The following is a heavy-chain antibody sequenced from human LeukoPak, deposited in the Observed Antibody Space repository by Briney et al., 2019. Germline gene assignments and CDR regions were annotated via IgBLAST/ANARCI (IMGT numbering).Heavy chain of an antibody. CDR2: IYSGGST. D-gene: IGHD3-10*01. Sequence: PGGSLRLSCAASGFTVSSNYMNWVRQAPGKGLEWVSVIYSGGSTYYADSVKGRFTISRDNSKNTLYLQMNGLRPDDTAVYYCARVSPSAWPLGFDYWGQGTLVTVSS. J-gene: IGHJ4*02. CDR3: ARVSPSAWPLGFDY. CDR1: GFTVSSNY. V-gene: IGHV3-66*02.